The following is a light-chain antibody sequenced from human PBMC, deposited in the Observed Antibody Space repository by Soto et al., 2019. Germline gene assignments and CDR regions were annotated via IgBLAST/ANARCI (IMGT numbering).Light chain of an antibody. V-gene: IGLV2-8*01. CDR1: SSDVGGYNY. Sequence: QSALTQPPSASGSPGQSVTISCTGTSSDVGGYNYVSWYQQHPGKAPKLMISEVSKRPSGVPDRFSGSKSGNTASLTVSGLQAEDEADYYCSSFAGNNXVVXGGGTKLTVL. CDR3: SSFAGNNXVV. CDR2: EVS. J-gene: IGLJ2*01.